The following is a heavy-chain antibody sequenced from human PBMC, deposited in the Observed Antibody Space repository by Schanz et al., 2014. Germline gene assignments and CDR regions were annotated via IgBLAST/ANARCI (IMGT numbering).Heavy chain of an antibody. V-gene: IGHV4-39*07. Sequence: QLQLQESGPGLVNPSETLSLTCTVSGGSISSIGFYWGWIRQPPGKGLEWIGEIIHDGRTNYNPSLESRVSMSVDTSKKQLSLKLRSVSAADTAVYYCARVVLGGDAFDIWGQGTMVTVSS. CDR2: IIHDGRT. CDR1: GGSISSIGFY. D-gene: IGHD3-10*01. CDR3: ARVVLGGDAFDI. J-gene: IGHJ3*02.